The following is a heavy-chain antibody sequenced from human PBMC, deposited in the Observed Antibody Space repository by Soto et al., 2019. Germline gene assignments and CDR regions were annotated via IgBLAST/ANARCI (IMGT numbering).Heavy chain of an antibody. V-gene: IGHV1-69*01. D-gene: IGHD3-22*01. CDR2: IIPIFDTA. Sequence: QVQLVQSGAEVKKPGSSVKVSCKASGGTFSSYAISWVRQAPGQGLEWMGVIIPIFDTANYAQKFQGRVTITADESTSTAYMELSSLRSEDTAVYYCARNPYYYDSSGYYYGDAFDIWGQGTMVTVSS. CDR3: ARNPYYYDSSGYYYGDAFDI. CDR1: GGTFSSYA. J-gene: IGHJ3*02.